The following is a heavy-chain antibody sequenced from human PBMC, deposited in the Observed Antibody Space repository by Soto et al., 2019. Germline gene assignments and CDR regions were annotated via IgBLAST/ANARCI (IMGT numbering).Heavy chain of an antibody. Sequence: ASVKVSCKASGYTFTSYGISWVRQAPGQGLEWMGWINAYNGNTNYAQKLQGRVTMTTDTSTSTAYKELRSLRSDDTAVYYCARDWFGVDYWGQGTLVTVSS. CDR2: INAYNGNT. J-gene: IGHJ4*02. CDR3: ARDWFGVDY. D-gene: IGHD3-16*01. CDR1: GYTFTSYG. V-gene: IGHV1-18*01.